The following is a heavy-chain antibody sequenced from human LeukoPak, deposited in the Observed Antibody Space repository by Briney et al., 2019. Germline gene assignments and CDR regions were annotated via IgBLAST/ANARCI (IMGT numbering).Heavy chain of an antibody. D-gene: IGHD5-18*01. CDR2: ISTSGSLI. CDR3: ARDAAMANDY. V-gene: IGHV3-48*03. Sequence: QTGGSLRLSCAASGFTFSSYEMNWVRQAPGKGLEWVSYISTSGSLIYYADSVKGRFTISRDNAKNSLYLQMNSLRAEDTAVYYCARDAAMANDYWGQGTPVTVSS. J-gene: IGHJ4*02. CDR1: GFTFSSYE.